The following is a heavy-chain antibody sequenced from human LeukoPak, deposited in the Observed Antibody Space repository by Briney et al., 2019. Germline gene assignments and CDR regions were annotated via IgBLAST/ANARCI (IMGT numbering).Heavy chain of an antibody. D-gene: IGHD4-11*01. V-gene: IGHV3-33*06. CDR1: GFTFSSYG. CDR2: IWYDGSNK. Sequence: GGSLRLSCAASGFTFSSYGMHWVRQAPGKGLEWVAVIWYDGSNKYYADSVKGRFTISRDNSKNTLYLQMNSLRAEDTAVYYCAKDRGSRGYSNYDFDYWGQGTLVTVSS. CDR3: AKDRGSRGYSNYDFDY. J-gene: IGHJ4*02.